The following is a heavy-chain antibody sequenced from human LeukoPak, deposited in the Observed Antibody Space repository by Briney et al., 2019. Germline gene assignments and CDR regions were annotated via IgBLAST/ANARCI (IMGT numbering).Heavy chain of an antibody. CDR2: INRDGSVK. Sequence: GGSLRLSCAASGFSISNSAMSWVRQAPGKGLEFVANINRDGSVKNYVDSVKGRFTISRDNAKNSLYLQMSSLRVDDTAIYYCARDPGSSSFDYWGQGTLVTVSS. J-gene: IGHJ4*02. CDR3: ARDPGSSSFDY. V-gene: IGHV3-7*01. D-gene: IGHD6-13*01. CDR1: GFSISNSA.